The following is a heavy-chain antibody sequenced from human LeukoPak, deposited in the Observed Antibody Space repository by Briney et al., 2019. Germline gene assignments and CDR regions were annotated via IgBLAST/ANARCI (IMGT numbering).Heavy chain of an antibody. Sequence: SETLSLTCTVSGGSISSYYWSWIRQPPGKGLEWIGYIYYSGSTNYNPSLKSRVTISVDTSKNQFSLKLSSVTAADTAVYYCARGLDYYGSGTVGDNWFDPWGQGTLVTVSS. D-gene: IGHD3-10*01. CDR1: GGSISSYY. V-gene: IGHV4-59*01. J-gene: IGHJ5*02. CDR3: ARGLDYYGSGTVGDNWFDP. CDR2: IYYSGST.